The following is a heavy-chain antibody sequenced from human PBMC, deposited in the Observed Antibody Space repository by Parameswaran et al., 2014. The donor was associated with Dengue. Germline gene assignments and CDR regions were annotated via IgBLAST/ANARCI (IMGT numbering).Heavy chain of an antibody. CDR2: INPNSGGT. V-gene: IGHV1-2*02. D-gene: IGHD6-19*01. CDR3: ARDQGSSGWLGYYYYGMDV. Sequence: ASVKVSCKASGYTFNAYYMHWVRQAPGQGLEWMGWINPNSGGTNYAQKFQGRVTMTRDTSISTAYMELSRLRSDDTAVYYCARDQGSSGWLGYYYYGMDVWGQGTTVTVSS. CDR1: GYTFNAYY. J-gene: IGHJ6*02.